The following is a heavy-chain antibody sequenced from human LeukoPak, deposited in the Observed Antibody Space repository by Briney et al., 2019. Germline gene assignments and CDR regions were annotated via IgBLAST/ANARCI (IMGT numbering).Heavy chain of an antibody. CDR1: GYTFTSYG. CDR3: ARGLPWGQNSLYGMDV. V-gene: IGHV1-18*01. D-gene: IGHD7-27*01. CDR2: ISAYNGNT. J-gene: IGHJ6*02. Sequence: ASVKVSCKASGYTFTSYGVSWVRQAPGQGLEWMGWISAYNGNTNSAQKVQARVTMTRDTSTSTAYMELRSLRSDDTAVYYCARGLPWGQNSLYGMDVWGQGTTVTVSS.